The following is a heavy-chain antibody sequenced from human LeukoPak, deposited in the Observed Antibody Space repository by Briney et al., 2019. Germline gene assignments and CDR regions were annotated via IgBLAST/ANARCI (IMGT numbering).Heavy chain of an antibody. CDR2: INHSGST. CDR1: GGSFSGYY. D-gene: IGHD3-9*01. V-gene: IGHV4-34*01. J-gene: IGHJ3*02. CDR3: ARDPTQLRYFDWLSPGAFDI. Sequence: SETLSLTCAVYGGSFSGYYWSWIRQPPGKGLEWIGEINHSGSTYYNPSLKSRVAISVDTSKNQFSLKLSSVTAADTAVYYCARDPTQLRYFDWLSPGAFDIWGQGTMVTVSS.